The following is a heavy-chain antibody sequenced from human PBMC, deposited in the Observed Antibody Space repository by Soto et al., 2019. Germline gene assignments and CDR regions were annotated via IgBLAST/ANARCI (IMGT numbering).Heavy chain of an antibody. CDR2: IYYTGST. CDR3: AKYSGYVDC. CDR1: GDSISNSY. Sequence: SETLSLTCTVSGDSISNSYWSWIRQPPGKGLEWIGDIYYTGSTNYNPSLKSRVTISIDTSKKQFSLKVTSVTAADTAVYYCAKYSGYVDCWGQGTLVTVSS. V-gene: IGHV4-59*01. D-gene: IGHD2-21*01. J-gene: IGHJ4*02.